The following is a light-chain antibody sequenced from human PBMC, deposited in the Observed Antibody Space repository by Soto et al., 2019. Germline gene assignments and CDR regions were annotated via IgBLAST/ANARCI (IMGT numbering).Light chain of an antibody. CDR2: GAS. J-gene: IGKJ1*01. V-gene: IGKV3-15*01. CDR1: QSVSSN. Sequence: EIVMTQSPATLSVSPGERATPSCRASQSVSSNLAWYQQKPGQAPRLLIYGASTRATGIPARFSGSGSGTEFTPTISSLQSEDFAVYYCQQYNNWPRTFGQGTKVNIK. CDR3: QQYNNWPRT.